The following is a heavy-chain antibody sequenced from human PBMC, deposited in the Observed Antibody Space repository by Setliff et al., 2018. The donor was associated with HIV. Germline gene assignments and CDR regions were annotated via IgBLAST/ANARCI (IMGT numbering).Heavy chain of an antibody. D-gene: IGHD5-12*01. CDR1: GFTFEDYG. J-gene: IGHJ4*02. Sequence: GGSLRLSCAASGFTFEDYGMSWVRQAPGKGLEWVSYITGSSSYTNYADSVKGRFTISRDNAKNSLYLQMNSLRAEDTAVYYCARVMIGYSGYDAFDYWGQGTLVTVSS. CDR3: ARVMIGYSGYDAFDY. V-gene: IGHV3-11*05. CDR2: ITGSSSYT.